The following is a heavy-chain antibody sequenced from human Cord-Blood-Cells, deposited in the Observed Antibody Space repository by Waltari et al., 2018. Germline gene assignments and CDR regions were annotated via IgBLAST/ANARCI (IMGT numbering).Heavy chain of an antibody. CDR2: IYYSGST. CDR3: ARDLDCSGGSCAEYFQH. J-gene: IGHJ1*01. Sequence: QVQLQESGPGLVQPSQTLSLTCTVSGGSISSGDYYWRWIRQPPGKGLEWIGYIYYSGSTYYNPSLKSRVTISVDTSKNQFSLKLSSVTAADTAVYYCARDLDCSGGSCAEYFQHWGQGTLVTVSS. D-gene: IGHD2-15*01. V-gene: IGHV4-30-4*01. CDR1: GGSISSGDYY.